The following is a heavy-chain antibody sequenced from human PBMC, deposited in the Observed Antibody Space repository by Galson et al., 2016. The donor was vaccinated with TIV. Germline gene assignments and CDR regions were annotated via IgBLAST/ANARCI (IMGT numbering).Heavy chain of an antibody. Sequence: SLRLSCAASGFNFGTYGMHWVRQAPGKGLEWVAVISYDGGSKYSADSVKGRFTISRDNSKNTVYLQINSMRVEDTAVYYCARDPTDYPSYYYLYGMDVWGQGTTVTVS. D-gene: IGHD4-11*01. CDR3: ARDPTDYPSYYYLYGMDV. V-gene: IGHV3-30*19. CDR2: ISYDGGSK. J-gene: IGHJ6*02. CDR1: GFNFGTYG.